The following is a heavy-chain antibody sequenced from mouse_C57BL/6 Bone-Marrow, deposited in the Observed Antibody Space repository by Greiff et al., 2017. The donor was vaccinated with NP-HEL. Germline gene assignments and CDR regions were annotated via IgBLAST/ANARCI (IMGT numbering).Heavy chain of an antibody. Sequence: EVMLVESGGDLVKPGGSLKLSCAASGFTFSSYGMSWVRQTPDKRLEWVATISSGGSYTSYPDSVKGRFTISRDNAKNTLYLQMSSLKSEDTAMYYCARHGILRYQLLSGFAYWGQGTLVTVSA. CDR3: ARHGILRYQLLSGFAY. J-gene: IGHJ3*01. V-gene: IGHV5-6*01. CDR1: GFTFSSYG. D-gene: IGHD1-1*01. CDR2: ISSGGSYT.